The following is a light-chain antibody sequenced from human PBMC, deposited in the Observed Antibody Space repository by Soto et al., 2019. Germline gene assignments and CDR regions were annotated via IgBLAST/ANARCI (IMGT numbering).Light chain of an antibody. CDR3: AAWDASLSGHV. J-gene: IGLJ1*01. V-gene: IGLV1-47*01. CDR2: RNN. CDR1: SSNIGSNY. Sequence: QSALTQPPSASGTPGQRVTISCSGSSSNIGSNYVYWYQQLPGTAPKLLIYRNNQRPSGVPDRFSGSKSGTSASLAIIGLRSEDEADYYCAAWDASLSGHVFGTGTKVTVL.